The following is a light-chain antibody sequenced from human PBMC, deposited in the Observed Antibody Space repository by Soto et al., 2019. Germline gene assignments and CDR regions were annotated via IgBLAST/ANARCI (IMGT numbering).Light chain of an antibody. CDR1: QSISTY. CDR3: QQTSSTPVT. CDR2: AAS. V-gene: IGKV1-39*01. J-gene: IGKJ5*01. Sequence: DIQMTQSPSSLSASVGNRVTITCRASQSISTYLNWYQQKPGKAPKLVIYAASSLQSGVPSRFSGSGSGTLFTLTISSLQPEDFATYYCQQTSSTPVTFGQGTRLEIK.